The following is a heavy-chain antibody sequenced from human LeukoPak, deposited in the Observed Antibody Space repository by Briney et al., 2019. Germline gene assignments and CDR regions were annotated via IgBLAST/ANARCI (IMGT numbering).Heavy chain of an antibody. V-gene: IGHV3-74*01. CDR1: GFAFHHYW. CDR2: IHSDGGDT. CDR3: SRDLVAATKFAHRGMDA. Sequence: PGRCLRLSCAASGFAFHHYWMNWVRHAPGKRLVWVSRIHSDGGDTRYADSVKGRFTISRDNAKNTLYLQMNDLTVEDTGVYYCSRDLVAATKFAHRGMDAWGQGTTVTVSS. D-gene: IGHD1-26*01. J-gene: IGHJ6*02.